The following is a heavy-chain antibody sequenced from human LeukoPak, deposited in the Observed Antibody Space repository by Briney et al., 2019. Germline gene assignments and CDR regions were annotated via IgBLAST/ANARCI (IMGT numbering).Heavy chain of an antibody. D-gene: IGHD3-9*01. J-gene: IGHJ6*02. V-gene: IGHV4-39*01. CDR3: ARQSSDILTGYYRGPYYYYGMDV. CDR1: GGSISSSNYY. CDR2: IYYSGST. Sequence: SETLSLTCTVSGGSISSSNYYWGWIRQPPGKGLEWVGSIYYSGSTYYNPSLKSGVTISVDTSKNQFSLKLSSVTAADTAVYYCARQSSDILTGYYRGPYYYYGMDVWGQGTTVTVSS.